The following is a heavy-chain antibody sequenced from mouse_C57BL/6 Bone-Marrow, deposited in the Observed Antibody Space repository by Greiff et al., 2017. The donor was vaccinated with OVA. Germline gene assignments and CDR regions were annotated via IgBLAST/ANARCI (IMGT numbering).Heavy chain of an antibody. J-gene: IGHJ2*01. V-gene: IGHV1-81*01. Sequence: VQLQESGAELARPGASVKLSCKASGYTFTSYGISWVKQRTGQGLEWIGEIYPRSGNTYYNEKFKGKATLTADKSSSRAYMELRSLTSEDSAVYFCARDPAYYSNRVEGYWGQGTTLTVSS. CDR1: GYTFTSYG. D-gene: IGHD2-5*01. CDR2: IYPRSGNT. CDR3: ARDPAYYSNRVEGY.